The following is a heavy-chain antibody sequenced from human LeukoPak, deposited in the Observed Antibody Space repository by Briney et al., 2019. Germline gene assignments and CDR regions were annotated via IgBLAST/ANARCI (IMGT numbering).Heavy chain of an antibody. D-gene: IGHD2-15*01. CDR3: AKEGIDCSGGSCSPLGYFQH. J-gene: IGHJ1*01. V-gene: IGHV3-30*04. Sequence: GSLRLSCAASGFTFSSYAMHWVRQAPQAPGKGLEWVAVISSDGSNKYYADSVRGRFTISRDNSKNTLYLQMNSLRAEDTAVFYCAKEGIDCSGGSCSPLGYFQHWGQGTLVTVSS. CDR1: GFTFSSYA. CDR2: ISSDGSNK.